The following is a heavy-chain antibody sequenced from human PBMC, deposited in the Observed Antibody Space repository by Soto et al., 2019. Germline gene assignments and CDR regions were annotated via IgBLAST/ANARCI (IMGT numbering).Heavy chain of an antibody. V-gene: IGHV3-23*01. CDR1: GFTFSSYA. Sequence: EVQLLESGGGLVQPGGSLRLSCAASGFTFSSYAMSWVRQAPGKGLEWVSAISSSGGSTYYADSVKGRFTISRDNSKNTLYLQMNSLRAEDTAVYYCAKRPTVLWFGEVLDYWGQGTLVTVSS. D-gene: IGHD3-10*01. J-gene: IGHJ4*02. CDR2: ISSSGGST. CDR3: AKRPTVLWFGEVLDY.